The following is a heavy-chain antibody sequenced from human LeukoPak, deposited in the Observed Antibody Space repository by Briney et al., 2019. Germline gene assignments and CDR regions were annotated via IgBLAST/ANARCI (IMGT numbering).Heavy chain of an antibody. J-gene: IGHJ4*02. CDR2: IYTSGST. CDR3: ARGGSSWYYFDY. V-gene: IGHV4-4*07. Sequence: SETLSLTCTVSGGSISSYYWSWIRQPAGKGLEWIGRIYTSGSTNYNPSLKSRVTISVDRSKNQFSLKLSSVTAADTAVYYCARGGSSWYYFDYWGQGTLVTVSS. CDR1: GGSISSYY. D-gene: IGHD6-13*01.